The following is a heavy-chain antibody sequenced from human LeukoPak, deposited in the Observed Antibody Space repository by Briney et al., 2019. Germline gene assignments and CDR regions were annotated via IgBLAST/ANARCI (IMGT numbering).Heavy chain of an antibody. V-gene: IGHV4-34*01. Sequence: SETLSLTCAVYGGSLSGYYWSWIRQPPGKGLEWIGEINHSGSTNYNPSLKSRVTISVDTSKNQFSLKLSSVTAADTAVYYCATGYSSSWLDGYYYYVMDVWGKGTTVTVSS. CDR3: ATGYSSSWLDGYYYYVMDV. J-gene: IGHJ6*04. CDR2: INHSGST. D-gene: IGHD6-13*01. CDR1: GGSLSGYY.